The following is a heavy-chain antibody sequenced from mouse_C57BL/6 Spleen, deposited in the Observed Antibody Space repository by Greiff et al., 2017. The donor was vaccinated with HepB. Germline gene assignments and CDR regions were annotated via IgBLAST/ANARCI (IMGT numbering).Heavy chain of an antibody. J-gene: IGHJ2*01. D-gene: IGHD1-1*01. Sequence: EVMLVESGGGLVKPGGSLKLSCAASGFTFSSYTMSWVRQTPEKRLEWVATISGGGGNTYYPDSVKGRFTISRDNAKNTLYLQMSSLRSEDTALYYCARTITTVVGDYFDYWGQGTTLTVSS. CDR3: ARTITTVVGDYFDY. CDR1: GFTFSSYT. CDR2: ISGGGGNT. V-gene: IGHV5-9*01.